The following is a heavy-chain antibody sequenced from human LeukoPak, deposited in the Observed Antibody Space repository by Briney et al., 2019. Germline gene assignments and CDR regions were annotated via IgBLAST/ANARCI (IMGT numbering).Heavy chain of an antibody. CDR1: GFTFSSYG. CDR3: AKGLYNWNDWDYYYMDV. J-gene: IGHJ6*03. Sequence: AGGSLRLSCAASGFTFSSYGMHWVRQAPGKGLEWVAFIRYDGSNKYYADSVKGRFTISRDNPKNTLYLQMNSLRAEDTAVYYCAKGLYNWNDWDYYYMDVWGKGTTVTVSS. V-gene: IGHV3-30*02. D-gene: IGHD1-1*01. CDR2: IRYDGSNK.